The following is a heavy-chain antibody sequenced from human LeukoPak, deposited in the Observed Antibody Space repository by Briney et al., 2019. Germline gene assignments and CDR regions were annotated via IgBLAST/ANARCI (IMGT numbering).Heavy chain of an antibody. CDR1: GFSLSTSGVG. D-gene: IGHD3-3*01. Sequence: GSGPTLVNPTQTLTLTCTFSGFSLSTSGVGVGWIRQPPGKALEWLALIYWDDDKRYSPSLKGRLTITKDTSKNQVVLTMANMDPVDTAAYYCALSSTIFGVVAHFDYWGQGTLVTVSS. CDR2: IYWDDDK. CDR3: ALSSTIFGVVAHFDY. J-gene: IGHJ4*02. V-gene: IGHV2-5*02.